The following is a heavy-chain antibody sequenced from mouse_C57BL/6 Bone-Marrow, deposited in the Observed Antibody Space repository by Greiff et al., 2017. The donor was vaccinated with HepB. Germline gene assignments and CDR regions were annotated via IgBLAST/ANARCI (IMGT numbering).Heavy chain of an antibody. J-gene: IGHJ3*01. CDR3: VRQGSYVAWFAY. V-gene: IGHV10-1*01. CDR2: IRSKSNNYAT. CDR1: GFSFNTYA. Sequence: EVHLVESGGGLVQPKGSLKLSCAASGFSFNTYAMNWVRQAPGKGLEWVARIRSKSNNYATYYADSVKDRFTISRDDSESMLYLQMNNLKTEDTAMYYCVRQGSYVAWFAYWGQGTLGTVSA. D-gene: IGHD1-1*02.